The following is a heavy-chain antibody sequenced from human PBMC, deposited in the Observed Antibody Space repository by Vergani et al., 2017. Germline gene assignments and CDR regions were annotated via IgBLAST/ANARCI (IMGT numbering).Heavy chain of an antibody. J-gene: IGHJ3*02. V-gene: IGHV3-11*01. CDR1: GFSFSDHY. Sequence: QVQLVGSGGGLVKPGGSLRLSCAASGFSFSDHYMTWIRQAPGKGLEWVSYISNSGNTIEYADSVKGRFSISRDNAKSSLFLQMDSLRAEDTAVYYCARDHRDYNNYPGTFDIWGQGSMVTVSS. CDR3: ARDHRDYNNYPGTFDI. D-gene: IGHD5-24*01. CDR2: ISNSGNTI.